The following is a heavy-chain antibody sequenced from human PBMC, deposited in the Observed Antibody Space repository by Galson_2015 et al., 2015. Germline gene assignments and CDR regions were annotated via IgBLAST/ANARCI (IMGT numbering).Heavy chain of an antibody. CDR3: ARGHSGWYFDT. D-gene: IGHD6-19*01. J-gene: IGHJ4*02. CDR2: IYSGGST. V-gene: IGHV3-53*01. CDR1: GFTVSSNY. Sequence: SLRLSCAASGFTVSSNYMSWVRQAPGRGLEWVSVIYSGGSTYYADSVKGRFTISRDNSKNTLYLQMNSLRAEDTAVYYCARGHSGWYFDTWGQGTLVTVSS.